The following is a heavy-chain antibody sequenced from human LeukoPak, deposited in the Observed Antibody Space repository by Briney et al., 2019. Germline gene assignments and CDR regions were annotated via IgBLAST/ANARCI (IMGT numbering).Heavy chain of an antibody. D-gene: IGHD5-18*01. CDR1: GFTFDDYA. J-gene: IGHJ4*02. Sequence: PGGSLRLSCAASGFTFDDYAMHWVRQAPGKGLEWVSGISWNSGSIGYADSVKGRFTISRDNAKNSLYLQMNSLRAEDTALYYCAKGYRRGYSYGEFDYWGQGTLVTVSS. CDR3: AKGYRRGYSYGEFDY. V-gene: IGHV3-9*01. CDR2: ISWNSGSI.